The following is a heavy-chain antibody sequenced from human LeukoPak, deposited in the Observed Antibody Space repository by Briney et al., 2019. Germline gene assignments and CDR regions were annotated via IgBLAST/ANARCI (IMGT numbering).Heavy chain of an antibody. CDR1: GFTVSSNY. V-gene: IGHV3-53*01. CDR2: IYSGGST. J-gene: IGHJ4*02. D-gene: IGHD4-23*01. Sequence: GGSLRLSCAASGFTVSSNYMSWVRQAPGKGLEWVSVIYSGGSTYYADSVKGRFTISRDTSKNTLYLQMNSLRAEDTAVYYCARGGNSGLPWWHYFDYWGQGTLVTVSS. CDR3: ARGGNSGLPWWHYFDY.